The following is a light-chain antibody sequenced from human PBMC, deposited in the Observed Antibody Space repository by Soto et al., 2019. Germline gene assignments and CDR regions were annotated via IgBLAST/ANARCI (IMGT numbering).Light chain of an antibody. Sequence: SALTQPRSVSGSPGQSVTISCTGTNSDIGGYNYVSWYQQHPGKAPKVMIYDVSRRPSGVPDRFSGSKSGNTASLTISGLQAEDEADYYCCSYAGTYNLWVFGGGTKVTVL. CDR3: CSYAGTYNLWV. J-gene: IGLJ3*02. V-gene: IGLV2-11*01. CDR1: NSDIGGYNY. CDR2: DVS.